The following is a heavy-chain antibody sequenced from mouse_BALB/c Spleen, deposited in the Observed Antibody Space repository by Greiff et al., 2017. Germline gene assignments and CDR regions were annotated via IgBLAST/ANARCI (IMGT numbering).Heavy chain of an antibody. CDR3: ARNRDGYYLDY. J-gene: IGHJ2*01. Sequence: EVKVVESGGDLVKPGGSLKLSCAASGFTFSSYGMSWVRQTPDKRLEWVATISSGGSYTYYPDSVKGRFTISRDNAKNTLYLQMSSLKSEDTAMYYCARNRDGYYLDYWGQGTTLTVSS. V-gene: IGHV5-6*01. D-gene: IGHD2-3*01. CDR1: GFTFSSYG. CDR2: ISSGGSYT.